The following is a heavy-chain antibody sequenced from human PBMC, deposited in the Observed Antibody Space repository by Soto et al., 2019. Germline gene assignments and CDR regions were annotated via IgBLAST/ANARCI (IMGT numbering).Heavy chain of an antibody. D-gene: IGHD3-3*01. CDR2: IYTSGST. CDR1: GGSISSYY. CDR3: ARDNPLLXHYDFWSGYPTNNWFDP. V-gene: IGHV4-4*07. J-gene: IGHJ5*02. Sequence: SETLSLTCTVSGGSISSYYWSWIRQPAGKGLEWIGRIYTSGSTNYNPSLKSRVTMSVDTSKNQFSLKLSSVTAADTAVYYCARDNPLLXHYDFWSGYPTNNWFDPWGQGTLVTVSS.